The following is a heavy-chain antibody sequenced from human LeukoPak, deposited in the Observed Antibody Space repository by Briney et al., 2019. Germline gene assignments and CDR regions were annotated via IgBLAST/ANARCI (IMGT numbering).Heavy chain of an antibody. CDR3: ARGVLSLANFDY. V-gene: IGHV4-30-4*01. D-gene: IGHD3-16*02. CDR2: IYYSGST. J-gene: IGHJ4*02. Sequence: SQTLSLTCTVSGGSISSGDYYWSWIRQPPGKGLEWIGYIYYSGSTYYNPSLKSRVTISVDTSKNQFSLELSSVTAADTAVYYCARGVLSLANFDYWGQGTLVTVSS. CDR1: GGSISSGDYY.